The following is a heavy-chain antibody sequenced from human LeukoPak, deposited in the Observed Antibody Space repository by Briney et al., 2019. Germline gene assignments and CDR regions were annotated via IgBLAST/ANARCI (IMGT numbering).Heavy chain of an antibody. CDR1: GGSFSGYY. CDR2: INHSGST. V-gene: IGHV4-34*01. Sequence: SETLSLTCAVYGGSFSGYYWSWIRQPPGKGLEWIGEINHSGSTNYNPSLKSRVTISVDTSKNQFSLKLSSVTAADTAVYYCASYYGSGGYGMDVWGQGTTVTVSS. D-gene: IGHD3-10*01. CDR3: ASYYGSGGYGMDV. J-gene: IGHJ6*02.